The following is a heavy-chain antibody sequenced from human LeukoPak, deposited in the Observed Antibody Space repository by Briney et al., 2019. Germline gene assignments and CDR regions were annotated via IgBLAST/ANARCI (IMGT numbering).Heavy chain of an antibody. CDR1: GFTFSSYA. Sequence: GGSLRLSCAASGFTFSSYAMSWVRQAPGKGLELVSAIICSGGSTYYADSVKGRFTISRDNPKNTLYLQTNSLRAEDTAVYSCASARRLEMVRGVILPGYRGPGTLVTVSS. D-gene: IGHD3-10*01. J-gene: IGHJ4*02. CDR2: IICSGGST. V-gene: IGHV3-23*01. CDR3: ASARRLEMVRGVILPGY.